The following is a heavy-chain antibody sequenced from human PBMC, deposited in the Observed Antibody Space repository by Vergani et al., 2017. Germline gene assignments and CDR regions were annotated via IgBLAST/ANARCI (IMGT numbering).Heavy chain of an antibody. D-gene: IGHD6-19*01. Sequence: QVQLVQSGAEVKKTGASVKVSCKVSGYTLTELSMHWVRQAPGKGLEWMGGFDPEDGETIYAQKFQGRVTMTRDTSISTAYMELSRLRSDDTAVYYCARDKWLGGRSSGGFGDWGQGTLVTVSS. CDR1: GYTLTELS. J-gene: IGHJ4*02. V-gene: IGHV1-24*01. CDR3: ARDKWLGGRSSGGFGD. CDR2: FDPEDGET.